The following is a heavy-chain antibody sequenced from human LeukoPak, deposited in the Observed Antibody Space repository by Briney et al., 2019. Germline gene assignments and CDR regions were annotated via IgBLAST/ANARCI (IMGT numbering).Heavy chain of an antibody. CDR3: ARGQVGAGRVDY. CDR2: INHSGST. V-gene: IGHV4-34*01. J-gene: IGHJ4*02. CDR1: GGSFSGYY. D-gene: IGHD1-26*01. Sequence: SETLSLTCAVYGGSFSGYYWTWIRQPPGKGLEWIGEINHSGSTNYNPSLKSRVTISVDTSKNQFSLKLSSVTAADTAVYYCARGQVGAGRVDYWGQGTLVTVSS.